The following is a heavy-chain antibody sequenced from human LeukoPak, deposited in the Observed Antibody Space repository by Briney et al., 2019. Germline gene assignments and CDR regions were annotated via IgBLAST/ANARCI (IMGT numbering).Heavy chain of an antibody. CDR1: GYTFTSYG. Sequence: ASVKVSCKASGYTFTSYGISWVRQAPGQGLEWMGWISAYNGNTNYAQKLQGRATMTTDTSTSTAYMELRSLRSDDTAVYYCARVARLLWFGESLTASNWFDPWGQGTLVTVSS. J-gene: IGHJ5*02. V-gene: IGHV1-18*01. D-gene: IGHD3-10*01. CDR2: ISAYNGNT. CDR3: ARVARLLWFGESLTASNWFDP.